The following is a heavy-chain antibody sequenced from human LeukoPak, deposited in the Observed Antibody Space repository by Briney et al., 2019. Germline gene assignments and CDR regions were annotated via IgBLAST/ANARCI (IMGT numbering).Heavy chain of an antibody. D-gene: IGHD5-24*01. V-gene: IGHV4-34*01. Sequence: SETLSLTCAVYGGSLSGYYWNWIRQPPGKGLEWIGEINDSGSTNYNPSLKSRVTISVDTSKNQFSLKLSSVTAADTAVYYCARLATTDYFDYWGQGTLVTVSS. J-gene: IGHJ4*02. CDR2: INDSGST. CDR3: ARLATTDYFDY. CDR1: GGSLSGYY.